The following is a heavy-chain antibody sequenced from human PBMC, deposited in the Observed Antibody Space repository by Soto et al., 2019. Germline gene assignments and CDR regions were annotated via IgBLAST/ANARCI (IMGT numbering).Heavy chain of an antibody. CDR1: GLNFDDFA. D-gene: IGHD3-3*01. Sequence: GGSLRLSCVGTGLNFDDFAMHWVRQAPGKGLEWVSGITWNSRVLAYADSVKGRFTISRDNARNSLYLQMDSLRDEDTALYYCAKGRCDFWSPYYFDSWGQGTLVTVS. V-gene: IGHV3-9*01. CDR2: ITWNSRVL. J-gene: IGHJ4*02. CDR3: AKGRCDFWSPYYFDS.